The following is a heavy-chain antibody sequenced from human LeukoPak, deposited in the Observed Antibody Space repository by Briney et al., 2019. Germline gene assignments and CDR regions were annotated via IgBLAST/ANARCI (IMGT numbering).Heavy chain of an antibody. J-gene: IGHJ2*01. CDR1: GGSISSNY. Sequence: SETLSLTCTVSGGSISSNYWTWIRQPAGKGLEWIGRFYSNRSNYYNPSLKSRVTMSVDRSENQLSLKLRSVTAADTAVYFCARLHRRADRSGYYCEDWYFDLWGRGTLVTVSS. CDR2: FYSNRSN. D-gene: IGHD3-22*01. V-gene: IGHV4-4*07. CDR3: ARLHRRADRSGYYCEDWYFDL.